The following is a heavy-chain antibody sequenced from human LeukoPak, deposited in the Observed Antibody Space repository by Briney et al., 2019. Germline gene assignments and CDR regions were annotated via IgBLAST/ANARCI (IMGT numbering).Heavy chain of an antibody. CDR1: GFTFSSYS. V-gene: IGHV3-48*01. Sequence: GGSLRLSCAASGFTFSSYSMSWVRQAPGKGLEWVSYISSSGSTIYYADSVKGRFTISRDNAKNSLHLQMNSLRAEDTAVYYCARALYYDFWSGYRDYYYYYMDVWGKGTTVTVSS. CDR3: ARALYYDFWSGYRDYYYYYMDV. D-gene: IGHD3-3*01. J-gene: IGHJ6*03. CDR2: ISSSGSTI.